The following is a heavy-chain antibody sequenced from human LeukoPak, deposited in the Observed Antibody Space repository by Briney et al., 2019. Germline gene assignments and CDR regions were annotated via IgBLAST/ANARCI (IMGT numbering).Heavy chain of an antibody. CDR2: ISGSGGST. D-gene: IGHD3-22*01. CDR1: GFTFSSYA. CDR3: AKDWDSSGYPYFDY. Sequence: PEGSLRLSCAASGFTFSSYAMSWVRQAPGKGLEWVSAISGSGGSTYYADSVKGWFTISRDNSKNTLYLQMNSLRAEDMAVYYCAKDWDSSGYPYFDYWGQGTLVTVSS. V-gene: IGHV3-23*01. J-gene: IGHJ4*02.